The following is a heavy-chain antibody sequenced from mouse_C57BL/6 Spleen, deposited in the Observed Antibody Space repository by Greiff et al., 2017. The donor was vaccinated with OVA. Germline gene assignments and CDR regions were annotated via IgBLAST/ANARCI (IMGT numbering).Heavy chain of an antibody. D-gene: IGHD2-5*01. CDR1: GYTFTSYW. CDR2: IYPGSGST. V-gene: IGHV1-55*01. J-gene: IGHJ2*01. Sequence: QVQLQQPGAELVKPGAPVKMSCKASGYTFTSYWITWVKQRPGQGLEWIGDIYPGSGSTNYNEKFKSKATLTVDTSSSTAYMQLSSLTSEDSAVYYCARKGYYSNYFDYWGQGTTLTVSS. CDR3: ARKGYYSNYFDY.